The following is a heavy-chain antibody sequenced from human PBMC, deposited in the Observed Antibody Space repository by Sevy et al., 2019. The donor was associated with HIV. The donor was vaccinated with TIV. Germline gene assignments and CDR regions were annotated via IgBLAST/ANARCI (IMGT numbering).Heavy chain of an antibody. CDR1: GFTFSSYA. V-gene: IGHV3-30-3*01. D-gene: IGHD3-9*01. Sequence: GGSLRLSCAASGFTFSSYAIHWVRQAPGKGLEWVAVISYDGSNKYYADSVKGRFTISRDNSKNTLYLQMNSLRAEDTAVYYCAREYYDILTGYGNDAFDIWGQGTMVTVSS. CDR2: ISYDGSNK. CDR3: AREYYDILTGYGNDAFDI. J-gene: IGHJ3*02.